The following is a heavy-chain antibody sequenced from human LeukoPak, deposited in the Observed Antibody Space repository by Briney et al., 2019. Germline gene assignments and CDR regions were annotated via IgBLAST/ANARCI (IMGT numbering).Heavy chain of an antibody. Sequence: SETLSLTCTVSGGSISSDYWNWIRQPPGKGLGWVGYINSGGTSNYNPSLGSRVTMSVNTSKNQFNLRLSSVTAADTAVYYCARGKGLDYWGQGTLVTVSS. V-gene: IGHV4-4*09. CDR3: ARGKGLDY. J-gene: IGHJ4*02. CDR1: GGSISSDY. D-gene: IGHD3-16*01. CDR2: INSGGTS.